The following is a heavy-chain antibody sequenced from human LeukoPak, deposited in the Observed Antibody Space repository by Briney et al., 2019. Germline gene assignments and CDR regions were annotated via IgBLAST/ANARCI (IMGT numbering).Heavy chain of an antibody. Sequence: SETLSLTCTDSSGSISTSNYYWGWVRQPPGKALEWIGNIFYSGSTYYSPSLKSRVTISLDTSRNQFSLKLNSVTAADTAVYYCAKSNGYGLIDIWGRGTMVTVSS. CDR1: SGSISTSNYY. J-gene: IGHJ3*02. V-gene: IGHV4-39*07. CDR2: IFYSGST. D-gene: IGHD3-22*01. CDR3: AKSNGYGLIDI.